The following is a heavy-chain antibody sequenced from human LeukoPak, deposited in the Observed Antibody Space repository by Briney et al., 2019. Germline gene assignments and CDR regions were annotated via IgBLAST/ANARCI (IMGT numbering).Heavy chain of an antibody. J-gene: IGHJ4*02. V-gene: IGHV4-59*01. CDR3: ARWSLHSSGWYFDY. CDR2: ISYSGST. CDR1: GDSISSYY. Sequence: NPSETLSLTCIVSGDSISSYYWSWIRQPPGKGLEWIGYISYSGSTNHNPSLKSRVTISVDTSKNQFSLNLTSVTAADTAMYYCARWSLHSSGWYFDYWGQGALVTVSS. D-gene: IGHD6-19*01.